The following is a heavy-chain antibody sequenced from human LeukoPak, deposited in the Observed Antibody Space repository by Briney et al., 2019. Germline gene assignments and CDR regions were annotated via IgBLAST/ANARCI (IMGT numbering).Heavy chain of an antibody. D-gene: IGHD2-2*01. Sequence: ASVKVSCKASGYTFTSYGISWVRQATGQGLEWMGWMNPNSGNTGYAQKFQGRVTMTRNTSISTAYMELSSLRSEDTAVYYCARAPPVYCSSTSCYVHYYYYMDVWGKGTTVTISS. CDR3: ARAPPVYCSSTSCYVHYYYYMDV. CDR1: GYTFTSYG. V-gene: IGHV1-8*02. CDR2: MNPNSGNT. J-gene: IGHJ6*03.